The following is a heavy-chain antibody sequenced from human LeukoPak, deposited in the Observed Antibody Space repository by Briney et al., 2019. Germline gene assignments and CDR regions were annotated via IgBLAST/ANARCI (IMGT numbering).Heavy chain of an antibody. V-gene: IGHV5-51*01. CDR2: IYPGDSDT. D-gene: IGHD3-10*01. Sequence: GESLKISCKGSGYSFTSYWIGWVRQMPGKGLEWMGIIYPGDSDTRYSPSFQGQVTISADKSISTAYLQWSSLKASDTAMYYCARPRYYYGLGSPPPYFDYWGQGTLVTVSS. CDR1: GYSFTSYW. CDR3: ARPRYYYGLGSPPPYFDY. J-gene: IGHJ4*02.